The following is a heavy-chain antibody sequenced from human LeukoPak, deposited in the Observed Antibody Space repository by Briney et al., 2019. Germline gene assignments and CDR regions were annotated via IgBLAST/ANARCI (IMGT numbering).Heavy chain of an antibody. CDR3: ARLLGYSYGSGSVDAFDI. Sequence: SETLSLTCTVSGGSISSYYWSWLRQPPGKGLEWIGYIYYSGSTNYNPSLKSRVTISVDTSKNQFSLKLSSVTAADTAVYYCARLLGYSYGSGSVDAFDIWGQGTMVTVSS. V-gene: IGHV4-59*08. CDR2: IYYSGST. CDR1: GGSISSYY. J-gene: IGHJ3*02. D-gene: IGHD5-18*01.